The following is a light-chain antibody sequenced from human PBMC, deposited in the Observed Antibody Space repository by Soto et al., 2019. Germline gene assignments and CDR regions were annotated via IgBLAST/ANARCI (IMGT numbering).Light chain of an antibody. CDR3: GSYTSSYNYV. J-gene: IGLJ1*01. Sequence: QSALTQPASVSGSPGQSITISCTGYIHYDFVSWYQQHPGTAPKLVIYEVSNRPSGTSDRFSGSKSGHTASLTISGLQTEEEAVYYCGSYTSSYNYVFGTGTKVTVL. CDR1: IHYDF. CDR2: EVS. V-gene: IGLV2-14*01.